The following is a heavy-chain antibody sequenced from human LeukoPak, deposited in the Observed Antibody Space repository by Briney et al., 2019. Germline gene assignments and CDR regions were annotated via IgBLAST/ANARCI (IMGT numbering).Heavy chain of an antibody. D-gene: IGHD3-16*01. Sequence: GGSLRLSCAASGFTFSSYSMNWVRQAPGTGLEWVSSISNTSTYITYADSVKGRFTISRDNANNSMYLQMDSLRAEDTAVYYCARDPPSRGTRYFDYWGQGTLVTVSS. V-gene: IGHV3-21*01. CDR3: ARDPPSRGTRYFDY. J-gene: IGHJ4*02. CDR2: ISNTSTYI. CDR1: GFTFSSYS.